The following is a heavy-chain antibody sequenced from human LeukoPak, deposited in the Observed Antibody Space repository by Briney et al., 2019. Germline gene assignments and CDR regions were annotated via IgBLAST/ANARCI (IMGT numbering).Heavy chain of an antibody. CDR3: AKDLYYGSGDTGTGDY. Sequence: GGSLRLSCGASGFTFSSYGMSWVRQAPGKGLEWVSSISGSGGSTYYADSVKGRFTISRDNSKNTLYLQMNSLRAEDTAVYYCAKDLYYGSGDTGTGDYWGQGTLVTISS. J-gene: IGHJ4*02. CDR2: ISGSGGST. CDR1: GFTFSSYG. V-gene: IGHV3-23*01. D-gene: IGHD3-10*01.